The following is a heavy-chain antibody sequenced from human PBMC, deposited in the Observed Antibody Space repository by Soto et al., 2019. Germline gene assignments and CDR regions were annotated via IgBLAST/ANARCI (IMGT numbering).Heavy chain of an antibody. V-gene: IGHV4-34*01. D-gene: IGHD3-10*01. CDR2: INHSGST. CDR3: ARGLSSVNWFDP. Sequence: SETLSLTCAVYGGSFSGYYWSWIRQPPGKWLEWIGEINHSGSTNYNPSLKSRVTISADTSKNQFSLKLSSVTAADTAVYYCARGLSSVNWFDPWGQGTLGTSPQ. J-gene: IGHJ5*02. CDR1: GGSFSGYY.